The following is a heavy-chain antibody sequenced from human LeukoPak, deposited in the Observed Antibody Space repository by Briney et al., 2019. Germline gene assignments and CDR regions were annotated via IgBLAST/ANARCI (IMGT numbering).Heavy chain of an antibody. D-gene: IGHD3-22*01. CDR2: IIPIFGIA. J-gene: IGHJ4*02. Sequence: SVKVSCKASGGTFSSYAISWVRQAPGQGLEWMGRIIPIFGIANYAQKFQGRVTITADKSTSTAYMELSSLRSEDTAVYYCARNYDSSGFTGDYWGQGTLVTISS. V-gene: IGHV1-69*04. CDR3: ARNYDSSGFTGDY. CDR1: GGTFSSYA.